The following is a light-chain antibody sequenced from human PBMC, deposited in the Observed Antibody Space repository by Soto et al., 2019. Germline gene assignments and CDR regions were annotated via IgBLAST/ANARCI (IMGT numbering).Light chain of an antibody. CDR1: QTIFNW. CDR3: QQYNSYPWT. V-gene: IGKV1-5*01. CDR2: DAS. Sequence: DIQMTQSPSTLSASVGDRVTITCRASQTIFNWLAWYQRKPGRAPNLLIYDASSLQSGVPSTFSGSGSGTEFTLPISSLQPGDFATYYCQQYNSYPWTFGQGTKVEIK. J-gene: IGKJ1*01.